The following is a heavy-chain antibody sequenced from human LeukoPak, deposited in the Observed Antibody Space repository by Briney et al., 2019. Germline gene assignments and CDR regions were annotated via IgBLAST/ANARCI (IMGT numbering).Heavy chain of an antibody. CDR3: AKEIYDSSGYYFDY. Sequence: PGGSLRLSCAASGFTFSSYAMSWVRQAPGKGLEWVSAISGSAVSTYYADSVKGRFTISRDNSKNTLYLQMNSLRAEDTAVYYCAKEIYDSSGYYFDYWGQGTLVTVSS. CDR1: GFTFSSYA. CDR2: ISGSAVST. V-gene: IGHV3-23*01. D-gene: IGHD3-22*01. J-gene: IGHJ4*02.